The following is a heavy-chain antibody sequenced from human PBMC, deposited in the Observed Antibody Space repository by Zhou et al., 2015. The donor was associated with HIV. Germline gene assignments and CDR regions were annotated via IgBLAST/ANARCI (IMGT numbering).Heavy chain of an antibody. CDR1: GGTFSSYA. D-gene: IGHD1-26*01. CDR3: ARDPGAWEPKGDAFDI. J-gene: IGHJ3*02. CDR2: IIPIFGTA. Sequence: QVQLVQSGAEVKKPGSSVKVSCKASGGTFSSYAISWVRQAPGQGLEWMGGIIPIFGTANYAQKFQGRVTITADESTSTAYMELSSLRSEDTAVYYCARDPGAWEPKGDAFDIWGQGTMGHRLF. V-gene: IGHV1-69*12.